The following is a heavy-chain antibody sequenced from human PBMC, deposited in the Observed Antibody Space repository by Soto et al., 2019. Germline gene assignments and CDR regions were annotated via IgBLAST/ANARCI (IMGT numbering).Heavy chain of an antibody. D-gene: IGHD6-19*01. J-gene: IGHJ5*02. CDR2: IYYSGST. Sequence: SETLSLTXTVSGGPISSSSYYWGWIRQPPGKGLEWIGSIYYSGSTYYNPSLKSRVTISVDTSKNQFSLKLSSVTAADTAVYYCALYSSGWPPKAPFDPWGQGTLVTVSS. CDR1: GGPISSSSYY. V-gene: IGHV4-39*01. CDR3: ALYSSGWPPKAPFDP.